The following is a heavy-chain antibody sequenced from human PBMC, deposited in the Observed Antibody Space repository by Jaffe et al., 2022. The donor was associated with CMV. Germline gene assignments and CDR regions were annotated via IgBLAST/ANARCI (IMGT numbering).Heavy chain of an antibody. CDR3: ARGVDYYDSSGLFDY. V-gene: IGHV1-69*09. CDR1: GGTFSSYA. Sequence: QVQLVQSGAEVKKPGSSVKVSCKASGGTFSSYAISWVRQAPGQGLEWMGRIIPILGIANYAQKFQGRVTITADKSTSTAYMELSSLRSEDTAVYYCARGVDYYDSSGLFDYWGQGTLVTVSS. D-gene: IGHD3-22*01. CDR2: IIPILGIA. J-gene: IGHJ4*02.